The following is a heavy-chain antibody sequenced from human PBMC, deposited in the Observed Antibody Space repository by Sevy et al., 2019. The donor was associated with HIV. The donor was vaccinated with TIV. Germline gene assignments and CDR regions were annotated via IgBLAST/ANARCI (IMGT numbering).Heavy chain of an antibody. Sequence: GGSLRLSCAASGFTFSSYWMSWVRQAPGKGLEWVANIKQDGSEKYYVDSVKGRFTISRDNAKNSLYLQMNSLRAEDTAVYYCARWARPRQRASTSSGFDYWGQGTLVTVSS. CDR1: GFTFSSYW. J-gene: IGHJ4*02. CDR3: ARWARPRQRASTSSGFDY. V-gene: IGHV3-7*01. D-gene: IGHD2-2*01. CDR2: IKQDGSEK.